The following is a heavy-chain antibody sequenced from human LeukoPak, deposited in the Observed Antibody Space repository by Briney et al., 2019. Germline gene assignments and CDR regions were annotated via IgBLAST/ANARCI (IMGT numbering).Heavy chain of an antibody. D-gene: IGHD2-2*01. J-gene: IGHJ4*02. CDR1: GYTFTGYH. Sequence: RASVKVSCKASGYTFTGYHMHWVRQAPGQGLEWMGRINPNSGDTNYAQKFQGRVTMTRDTSISTAYMELSTLRSDDTAVYYCARDYCSSTSCLFDYWGQGTLVTVSS. CDR2: INPNSGDT. CDR3: ARDYCSSTSCLFDY. V-gene: IGHV1-2*06.